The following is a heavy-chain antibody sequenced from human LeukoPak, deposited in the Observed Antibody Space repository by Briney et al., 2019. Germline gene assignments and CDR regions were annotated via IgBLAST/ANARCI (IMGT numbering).Heavy chain of an antibody. Sequence: SVKVSCKASGGTFSSYAISWVRQAPGQGLEWMGRIIPIFGTANYAQKFQGRVTITTDESTSTAYMELSSLRSEDAAVYYCARATYYDFWSGYYTGLDYWGQGTLVTVSS. J-gene: IGHJ4*02. V-gene: IGHV1-69*05. CDR3: ARATYYDFWSGYYTGLDY. D-gene: IGHD3-3*01. CDR2: IIPIFGTA. CDR1: GGTFSSYA.